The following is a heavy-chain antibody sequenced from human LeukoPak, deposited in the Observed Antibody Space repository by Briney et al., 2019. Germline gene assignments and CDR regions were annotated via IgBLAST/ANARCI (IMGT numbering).Heavy chain of an antibody. V-gene: IGHV4-34*01. J-gene: IGHJ4*02. D-gene: IGHD1-1*01. CDR1: GGSFSGYY. CDR2: INHSGST. CDR3: ARGLEPGKYYFDY. Sequence: SETLSLTCAVYGGSFSGYYWSWIRQPPGKGLEWMGEINHSGSTNYNPSLKSRVTISVDTSKNQFSLKLSSVTAADTAVYYCARGLEPGKYYFDYWGQETLVTVSS.